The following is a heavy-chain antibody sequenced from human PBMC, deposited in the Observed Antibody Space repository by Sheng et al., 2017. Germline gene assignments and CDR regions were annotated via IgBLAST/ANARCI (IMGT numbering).Heavy chain of an antibody. Sequence: QVHLVQSGAEVKKPGASVNVSCKASGYPFTSHGFAWVRQAPGQGLEWLGWISAYNGHTNFVQKHQARLTMTTDTSTSTAYMYLRSLRSDDTAVYYCAMMGPSSGLGAFDFWGQGTMVTVSS. D-gene: IGHD3-10*01. CDR1: GYPFTSHG. CDR3: AMMGPSSGLGAFDF. CDR2: ISAYNGHT. V-gene: IGHV1-18*01. J-gene: IGHJ3*01.